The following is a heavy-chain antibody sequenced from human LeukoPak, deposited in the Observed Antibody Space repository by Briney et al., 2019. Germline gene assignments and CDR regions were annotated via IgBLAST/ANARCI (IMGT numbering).Heavy chain of an antibody. Sequence: GGSLRLSCAASGFTFSNYAMRWVRQAPGKGLGWVSLISSGGTYEYYADSVKGRFTISRDNSKNTLYLQLNSLRAEDTAVYYCARDSTYYYDSGSSGPHYFDNWGQGTLVTVSS. CDR2: ISSGGTYE. J-gene: IGHJ4*02. D-gene: IGHD3-10*01. V-gene: IGHV3-30*01. CDR1: GFTFSNYA. CDR3: ARDSTYYYDSGSSGPHYFDN.